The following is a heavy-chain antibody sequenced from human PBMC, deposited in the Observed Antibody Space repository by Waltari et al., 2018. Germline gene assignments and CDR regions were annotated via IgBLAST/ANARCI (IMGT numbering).Heavy chain of an antibody. Sequence: EEQLVESGGGLVQPGDSLRLSCAASGFTFSSFWMNWVRKAPGKGPLWVSRISTDARDTTSADSVKGRFTISSDNAKHSLYLQMNSLSAEYTAVYYCAREGAEPDYWGQGTLVTVSS. V-gene: IGHV3-74*03. CDR1: GFTFSSFW. J-gene: IGHJ4*02. D-gene: IGHD1-26*01. CDR2: ISTDARDT. CDR3: AREGAEPDY.